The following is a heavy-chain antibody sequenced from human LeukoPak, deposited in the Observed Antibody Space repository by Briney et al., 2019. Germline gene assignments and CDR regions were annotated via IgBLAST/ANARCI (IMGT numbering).Heavy chain of an antibody. D-gene: IGHD4-23*01. CDR1: GFTFSSYA. V-gene: IGHV3-23*01. Sequence: RGSLRLSCAASGFTFSSYAMSWVRQAPGKGLEWVSAISGSGGSTYYADSVKGRFTISRDNAKNSLYLQMNSLRAEDTAVYYCASSDYGGNSDYWGQGTLVTVSS. CDR3: ASSDYGGNSDY. CDR2: ISGSGGST. J-gene: IGHJ4*02.